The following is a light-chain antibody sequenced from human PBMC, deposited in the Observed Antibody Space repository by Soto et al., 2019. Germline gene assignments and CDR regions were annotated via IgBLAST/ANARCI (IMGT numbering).Light chain of an antibody. J-gene: IGKJ2*01. CDR3: QSYNVWPFT. V-gene: IGKV3-15*01. CDR2: GAS. Sequence: EIVMTQSPATLSVSPGERVTLSCRASESLSTYLAWYQQKPGQAPRLLIYGASTKATGIPARFSGSGSATDFTLTISSLQSEDFAVYYCQSYNVWPFTFGQGTKLEI. CDR1: ESLSTY.